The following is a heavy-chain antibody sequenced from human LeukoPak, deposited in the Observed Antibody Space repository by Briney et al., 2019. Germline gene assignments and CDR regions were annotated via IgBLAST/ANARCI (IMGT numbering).Heavy chain of an antibody. V-gene: IGHV3-30-3*01. CDR1: GFTFSSYA. Sequence: PGGSLRLSCAASGFTFSSYAMHWVRQAPGKGLEWVAVISYDGSNKYYADSVKGRFTISRDNSKNTLYLQMNSLRAEDTAVYYCARARDGYNYPADYWGQGTLVTVSS. D-gene: IGHD5-24*01. CDR3: ARARDGYNYPADY. J-gene: IGHJ4*02. CDR2: ISYDGSNK.